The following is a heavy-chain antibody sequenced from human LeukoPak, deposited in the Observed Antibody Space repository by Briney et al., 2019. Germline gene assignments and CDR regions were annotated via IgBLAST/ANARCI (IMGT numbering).Heavy chain of an antibody. V-gene: IGHV3-30-3*01. CDR1: GFTFSSYA. Sequence: HPGGSLRLSCAASGFTFSSYAMHWVRQAPGKGLEWVAVISYDGSNKYYADSVKGRFTISRDNSKNTVYLQMNSLRAEDTAVYYCVRSRGDIVVVPAATFDYWGQGTLVTVSS. CDR2: ISYDGSNK. CDR3: VRSRGDIVVVPAATFDY. J-gene: IGHJ4*02. D-gene: IGHD2-2*01.